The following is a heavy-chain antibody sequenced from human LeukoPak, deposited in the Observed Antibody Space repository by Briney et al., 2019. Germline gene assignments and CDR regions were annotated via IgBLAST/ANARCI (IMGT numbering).Heavy chain of an antibody. D-gene: IGHD3-22*01. CDR1: GYTFTGYY. Sequence: ASVKVSCKASGYTFTGYYMHWVRHAPGQGLEWMGWIIPNSGGTNYAQKFQGRVTMTRDTSISTAYMELRRLRSDDTAVYYCASGSGGPYDSSGDIWGQGTMVTVSS. CDR2: IIPNSGGT. J-gene: IGHJ3*02. CDR3: ASGSGGPYDSSGDI. V-gene: IGHV1-2*02.